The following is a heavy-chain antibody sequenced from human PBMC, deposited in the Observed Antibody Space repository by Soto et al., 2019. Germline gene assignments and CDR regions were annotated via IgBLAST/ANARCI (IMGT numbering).Heavy chain of an antibody. Sequence: EVQLLESGGGLVQPGGSLRLSCAASGFTFSSYAMSWVRQAPGKGLEWVSAISGGGGSTYYADSVKGRFTISRDNSKNTLYLQMNSLRAEDTAVYYCAKDGRRWDLPADYWGQGALVNVSS. CDR1: GFTFSSYA. V-gene: IGHV3-23*01. D-gene: IGHD1-26*01. CDR3: AKDGRRWDLPADY. J-gene: IGHJ4*02. CDR2: ISGGGGST.